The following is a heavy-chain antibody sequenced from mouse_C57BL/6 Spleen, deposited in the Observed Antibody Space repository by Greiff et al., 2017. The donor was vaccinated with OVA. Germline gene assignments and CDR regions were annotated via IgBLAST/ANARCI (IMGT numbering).Heavy chain of an antibody. V-gene: IGHV1-82*01. CDR3: ARPLYYYGSSAYYYAMDY. CDR2: IYPGDGDT. J-gene: IGHJ4*01. CDR1: GYAFSSSW. D-gene: IGHD1-1*01. Sequence: VKLMESGPELVKPGASVKISCKASGYAFSSSWMNWVKQRPGKGLEWIGRIYPGDGDTNYNGKFKGKATLTADKSSSTAYMQLSSLTSEDSAVYFCARPLYYYGSSAYYYAMDYWGQGTSVTVSS.